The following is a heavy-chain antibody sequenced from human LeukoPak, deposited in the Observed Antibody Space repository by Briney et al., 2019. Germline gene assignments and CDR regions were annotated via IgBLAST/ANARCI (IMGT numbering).Heavy chain of an antibody. CDR2: FYNSGRS. Sequence: SETLSLTCAVYGGSFSGYYWSWIRQPPGKGLEWIGYFYNSGRSTYNPSLKSRVTISADTSKNHFSLKLNSVTTADTAVYYCTRGAGWLIDYWGQGILVTVSS. CDR3: TRGAGWLIDY. CDR1: GGSFSGYY. J-gene: IGHJ4*02. D-gene: IGHD3-16*01. V-gene: IGHV4-59*01.